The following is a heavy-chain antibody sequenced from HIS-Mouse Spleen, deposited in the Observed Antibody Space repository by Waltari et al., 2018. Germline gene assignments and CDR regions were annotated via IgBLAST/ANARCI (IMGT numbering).Heavy chain of an antibody. J-gene: IGHJ4*02. Sequence: QVQLVESGGGVVQPGRSLRLSCAALGFPFSSFAMHWVRQAPGKGLEWVAVISYDGSNKYYADSVKGRFTISRDNSKNTLYLQMNSLRAEDTAVYYCARAGTLHIVATTFDYWGQGTLVTVSS. D-gene: IGHD5-12*01. CDR2: ISYDGSNK. CDR1: GFPFSSFA. CDR3: ARAGTLHIVATTFDY. V-gene: IGHV3-30*04.